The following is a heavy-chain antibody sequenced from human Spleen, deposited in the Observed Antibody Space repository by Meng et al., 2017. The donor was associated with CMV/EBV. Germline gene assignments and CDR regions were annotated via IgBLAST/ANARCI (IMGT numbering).Heavy chain of an antibody. Sequence: ASVKVSCKASGYTFTGYYMHWVRQAPGQGLEWMGIINPSGGSTSYAQKFQGRVTMTRDTPTSTVYMELSSLRSEDTAVYYCARVGCSSTSCSTDYYYGMDVWGQGTTVTVSS. CDR2: INPSGGST. CDR3: ARVGCSSTSCSTDYYYGMDV. V-gene: IGHV1-46*01. CDR1: GYTFTGYY. J-gene: IGHJ6*02. D-gene: IGHD2-2*01.